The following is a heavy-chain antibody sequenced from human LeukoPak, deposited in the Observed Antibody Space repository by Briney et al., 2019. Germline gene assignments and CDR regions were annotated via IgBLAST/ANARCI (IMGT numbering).Heavy chain of an antibody. J-gene: IGHJ6*02. CDR1: GFTFSSAW. Sequence: GGSLRLSCAASGFTFSSAWMNWVRQAPGKGLEWVSVIYSGGSTYYADSVKGRFTISRDNSKNTLYLQMNSLRAEDTAVYYCAKSEENYYFYGMDVWGQGTTVTVPS. CDR2: IYSGGST. CDR3: AKSEENYYFYGMDV. V-gene: IGHV3-53*01.